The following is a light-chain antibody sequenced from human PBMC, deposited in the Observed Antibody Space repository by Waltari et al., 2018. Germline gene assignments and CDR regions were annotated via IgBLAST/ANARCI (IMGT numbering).Light chain of an antibody. CDR1: QILLYTSNYKNY. V-gene: IGKV4-1*01. CDR3: QQYYSRHPYT. J-gene: IGKJ2*01. Sequence: DFVMTQSPDSLAVSLGERATIQRKSSQILLYTSNYKNYLAWYQQKPGQPPKLLIYWASTRESGVPDRFSGSGSGTDFTLTISSLQAEDVAVYYCQQYYSRHPYTFGQGTKLEIK. CDR2: WAS.